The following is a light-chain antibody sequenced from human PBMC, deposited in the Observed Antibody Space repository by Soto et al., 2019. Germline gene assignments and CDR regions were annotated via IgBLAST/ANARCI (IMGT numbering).Light chain of an antibody. CDR2: NNN. V-gene: IGLV1-44*01. CDR3: AAWDDSLNGLV. J-gene: IGLJ1*01. Sequence: QSVLTQPPSASGTPGQRVTISCSGSSSNIGSNTVNSYQQLPGTAPKLLIYNNNQRPSGVPDRSSGAKSGTSASLSISGLQSEDEADYYCAAWDDSLNGLVFGTGTKVPVL. CDR1: SSNIGSNT.